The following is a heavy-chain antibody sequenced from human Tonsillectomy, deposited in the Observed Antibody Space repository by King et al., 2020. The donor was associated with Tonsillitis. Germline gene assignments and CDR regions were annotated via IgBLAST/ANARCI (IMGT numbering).Heavy chain of an antibody. J-gene: IGHJ5*02. CDR3: ARGRAPGIAARLYNWFDP. V-gene: IGHV1-8*01. Sequence: VQLVESGAEVRKPGASVKVSCTTSGYTFTSYDINWVRQATGQGLEWMGWMNPNSGNTGYAQKFQGRVTMARNTSISTAYMELSSLGSEDTAVYYCARGRAPGIAARLYNWFDPWGQGTLVTVSS. D-gene: IGHD6-6*01. CDR1: GYTFTSYD. CDR2: MNPNSGNT.